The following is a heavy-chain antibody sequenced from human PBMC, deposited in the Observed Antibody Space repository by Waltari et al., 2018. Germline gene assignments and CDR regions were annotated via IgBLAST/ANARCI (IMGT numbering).Heavy chain of an antibody. CDR1: GGSISSGGSS. D-gene: IGHD6-6*01. V-gene: IGHV4-30-2*01. J-gene: IGHJ4*02. CDR2: IYHSGST. Sequence: QLQLQESGSGLVKPSQTLSLTCAVSGGSISSGGSSWSWIRQPPGKGLEWIGYIYHSGSTYYNPSLKSRVTISVDRSKNQFSLKLSSVTAADTAVYYCARGIAAHPYFDYWGQGTLVTVSS. CDR3: ARGIAAHPYFDY.